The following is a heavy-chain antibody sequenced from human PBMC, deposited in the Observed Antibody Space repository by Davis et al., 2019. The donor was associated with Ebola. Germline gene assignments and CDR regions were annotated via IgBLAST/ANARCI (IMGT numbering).Heavy chain of an antibody. J-gene: IGHJ6*04. Sequence: PGGSLRLSCAASGFTFSSYSMNWVRQAPGKGLEWVSSISSSSSYIYYADSVKGRFTISRDNAKNSLYLQMNSLRAEDTAVYYCARDLGYDSWGYGMDVWGKGTTVTVSS. CDR2: ISSSSSYI. V-gene: IGHV3-21*01. D-gene: IGHD5-12*01. CDR3: ARDLGYDSWGYGMDV. CDR1: GFTFSSYS.